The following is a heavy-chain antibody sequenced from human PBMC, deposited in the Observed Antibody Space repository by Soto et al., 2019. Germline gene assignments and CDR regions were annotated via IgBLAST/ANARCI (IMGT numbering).Heavy chain of an antibody. D-gene: IGHD5-12*01. CDR1: GFTFSSYG. V-gene: IGHV3-30*18. CDR3: AKDLEVATMGY. J-gene: IGHJ4*02. Sequence: GGSLRLSCAASGFTFSSYGMHWVRQAPGKGLEWVAVISYDGSNKYYADSVKGRFTISRDNSKNTLYLQMNSLRAEDTAVYYCAKDLEVATMGYWGQGTLVTVSS. CDR2: ISYDGSNK.